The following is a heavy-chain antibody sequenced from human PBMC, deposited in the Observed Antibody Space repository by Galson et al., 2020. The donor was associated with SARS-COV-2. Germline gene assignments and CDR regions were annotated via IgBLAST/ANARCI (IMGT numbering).Heavy chain of an antibody. D-gene: IGHD3-10*01. CDR1: GFTFSSYG. Sequence: GGSLRLSCAASGFTFSSYGMHWVRQAPGKGLEWVAVIWYDGSNKYYADSVKGRFTISRDNSKNTLYLQMNSLRAEDTAVYYCARDSYYYGSGSYLVHYYYGMDVWGQGTTVTVSS. V-gene: IGHV3-33*01. CDR2: IWYDGSNK. J-gene: IGHJ6*02. CDR3: ARDSYYYGSGSYLVHYYYGMDV.